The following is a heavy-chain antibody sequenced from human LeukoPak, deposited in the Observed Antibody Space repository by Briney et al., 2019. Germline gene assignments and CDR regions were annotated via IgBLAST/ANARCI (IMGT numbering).Heavy chain of an antibody. CDR3: ARASYSYDINGWVPFDY. CDR2: TYYSGST. Sequence: SETLSLTCTVSGGFISSSSYYWGWIRQPPGKGLEWIGNTYYSGSTYYKPSLKRRLTISVDTSKTQFSLRLSSVTAADTAVYYCARASYSYDINGWVPFDYWGQGTLVTVSS. V-gene: IGHV4-39*01. J-gene: IGHJ4*02. CDR1: GGFISSSSYY. D-gene: IGHD3-22*01.